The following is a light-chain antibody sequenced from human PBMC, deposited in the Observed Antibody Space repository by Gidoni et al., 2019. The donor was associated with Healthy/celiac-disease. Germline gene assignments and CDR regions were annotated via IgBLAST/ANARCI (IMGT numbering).Light chain of an antibody. CDR3: QQRSNWPPYT. CDR1: QNVSSY. Sequence: IVLTQSPATLSVSPGERATLFCRASQNVSSYLAWYQQKPGQAPRLLIYDASNRATGIPARFSGSVSGTDFTLTISSLAHEDFAVYYCQQRSNWPPYTFGQGTKLEIK. V-gene: IGKV3-11*01. J-gene: IGKJ2*01. CDR2: DAS.